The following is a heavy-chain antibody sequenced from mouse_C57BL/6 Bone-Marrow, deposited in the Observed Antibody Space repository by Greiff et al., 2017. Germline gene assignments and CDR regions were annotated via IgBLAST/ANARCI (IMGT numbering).Heavy chain of an antibody. CDR3: ARATSYGNFFMDY. J-gene: IGHJ4*01. D-gene: IGHD2-1*01. CDR1: GYTFTSYW. CDR2: IDPSDSET. Sequence: VQLQQPGAELVRPGSSVKLSCKASGYTFTSYWMHWVKQRPIQGLEWIGNIDPSDSETHYNQKFKDKATLTVDKSSSTAYMQLSSLTSEDSAVYDCARATSYGNFFMDYWGQGTSVTVSS. V-gene: IGHV1-52*01.